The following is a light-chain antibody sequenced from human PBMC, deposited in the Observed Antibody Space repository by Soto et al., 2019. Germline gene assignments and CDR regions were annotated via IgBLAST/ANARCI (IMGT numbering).Light chain of an antibody. CDR2: DVT. Sequence: QSALTQPASVSGSPGQWITISCTGTSSDVGGYNYVSWYQQHPGKAPKLMIYDVTNRPSGVSNRFSGYKSGNTASLTISGLQAEDEGDYYCSSYTSSSTPLVFGGGTKLTVL. V-gene: IGLV2-14*01. J-gene: IGLJ3*02. CDR1: SSDVGGYNY. CDR3: SSYTSSSTPLV.